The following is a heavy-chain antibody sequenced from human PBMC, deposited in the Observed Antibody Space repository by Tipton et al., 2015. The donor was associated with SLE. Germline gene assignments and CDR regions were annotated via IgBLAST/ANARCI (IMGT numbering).Heavy chain of an antibody. Sequence: QLVQSGAEVKKPGESLRISCKGSGYSFTSYWISWVRQMPGKGLEWMGSIDPSDSYTNYSPSFQGHVTISADKSISTAYLQWSSLKASDTAMYYCARMPLGAVATQPTQFDYWGQGTLVTVSS. J-gene: IGHJ4*02. D-gene: IGHD6-19*01. CDR1: GYSFTSYW. CDR2: IDPSDSYT. V-gene: IGHV5-10-1*01. CDR3: ARMPLGAVATQPTQFDY.